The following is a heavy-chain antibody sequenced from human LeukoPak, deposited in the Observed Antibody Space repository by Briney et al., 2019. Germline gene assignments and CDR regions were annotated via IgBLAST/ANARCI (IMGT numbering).Heavy chain of an antibody. CDR3: ARGGWELPEGSLDY. D-gene: IGHD1-26*01. V-gene: IGHV4-59*11. J-gene: IGHJ4*02. CDR1: GGSIYNHH. CDR2: VAYTGSA. Sequence: SETLSLTCNVSGGSIYNHHWSWIRQPPGKRLEWIAYVAYTGSAVYNPSLKSRVVISVDASKNQFSLKLSSVTAADTAVYYCARGGWELPEGSLDYWGQGTLVTVSS.